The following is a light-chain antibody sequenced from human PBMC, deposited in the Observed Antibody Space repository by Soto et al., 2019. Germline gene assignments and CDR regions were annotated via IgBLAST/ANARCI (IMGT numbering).Light chain of an antibody. J-gene: IGLJ1*01. CDR2: EVT. CDR1: SSDVGSYNY. CDR3: SSYAGSNNFPYV. V-gene: IGLV2-8*01. Sequence: SVLTQPPSASGSPGQSVTISCTGTSSDVGSYNYVSWYQQHPGRAPKLMIYEVTKRPSGVPDRFSGPKSGNTASLTVSGLQAADEADYYCSSYAGSNNFPYVFGTGTKVTVL.